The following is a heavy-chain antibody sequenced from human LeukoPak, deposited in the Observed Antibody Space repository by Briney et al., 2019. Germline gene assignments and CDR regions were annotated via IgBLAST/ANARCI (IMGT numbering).Heavy chain of an antibody. Sequence: PSGTLSLTCTVSGDSINSLDLWSWIRQPPGKGLEWIGEINHSGSTNYNPSLKSRVTISVDTSKNQFSLKLSSVTAADTAVYYCARGLSYCGGDCYDYWGQGTLVTVSS. CDR1: GDSINSLDL. CDR2: INHSGST. J-gene: IGHJ4*02. D-gene: IGHD2-21*02. V-gene: IGHV4-4*02. CDR3: ARGLSYCGGDCYDY.